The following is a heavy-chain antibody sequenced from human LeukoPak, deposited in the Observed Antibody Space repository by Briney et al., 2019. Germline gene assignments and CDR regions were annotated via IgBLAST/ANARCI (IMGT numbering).Heavy chain of an antibody. Sequence: SVKVSCKASGGTFSSYAISWVRQAPGQGLEWTGGIIPIFGTANYAQKFQGRVTITADKSTSTAYMELSSLRSEDTAVYYCARGTAIPYWYFDLWGRGTLVTVSS. V-gene: IGHV1-69*06. D-gene: IGHD1-14*01. J-gene: IGHJ2*01. CDR1: GGTFSSYA. CDR2: IIPIFGTA. CDR3: ARGTAIPYWYFDL.